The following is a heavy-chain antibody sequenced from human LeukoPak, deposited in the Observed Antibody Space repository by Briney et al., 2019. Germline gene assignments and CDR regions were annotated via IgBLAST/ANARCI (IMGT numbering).Heavy chain of an antibody. V-gene: IGHV5-51*01. CDR2: IYPGDSDT. CDR3: ARRAYCGGDCYSDY. D-gene: IGHD2-21*02. CDR1: GYTFTNYW. Sequence: GESLKISCKSSGYTFTNYWIGWVRQMPGKGLEWMGIIYPGDSDTRYSPSFQGQVTISADKSISTAYLQWSSLKASDTAMYYCARRAYCGGDCYSDYWGQGTLVTVSS. J-gene: IGHJ4*02.